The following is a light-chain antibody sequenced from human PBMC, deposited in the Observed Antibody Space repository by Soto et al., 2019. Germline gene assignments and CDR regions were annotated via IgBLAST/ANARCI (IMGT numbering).Light chain of an antibody. Sequence: QSVLTQPPSVSEAPRQRVTISCSGSSSNIGNNAVNWYQQLPGKAPKLLIYYDDLLPSGVSDRFSGSKSGNTASLTILGLQAEDEADYYCCSFAGTNTFVVFGGGTKVTVL. J-gene: IGLJ2*01. V-gene: IGLV1-36*01. CDR2: YDD. CDR1: SSNIGNNA. CDR3: CSFAGTNTFVV.